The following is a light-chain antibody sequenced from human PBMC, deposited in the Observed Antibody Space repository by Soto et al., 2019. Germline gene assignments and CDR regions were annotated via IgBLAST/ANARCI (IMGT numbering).Light chain of an antibody. V-gene: IGLV2-23*02. CDR2: EVN. Sequence: QSALTQPASVSGSPGQSITISCTGTSSDVGTYTLVSWHQQHPGKAPKLVIYEVNKRPAGVSKRFSGSKSGDTASLTISGLQAEDEADYYCSSYAGAITFYVFGTGTKVTVL. CDR3: SSYAGAITFYV. J-gene: IGLJ1*01. CDR1: SSDVGTYTL.